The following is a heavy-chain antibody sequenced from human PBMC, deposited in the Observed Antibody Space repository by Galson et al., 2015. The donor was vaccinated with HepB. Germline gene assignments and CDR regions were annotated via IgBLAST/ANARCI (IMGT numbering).Heavy chain of an antibody. CDR3: ARDSGYVSGWYAGRGGFDY. D-gene: IGHD6-19*01. CDR1: GFTLSSYA. Sequence: SLRLSCAASGFTLSSYAIHWVRQAPGKGLEWVTVISYDGRNQHYADSVMGRFTISRDNSKDTVYLQMSSLRADDTAVYYCARDSGYVSGWYAGRGGFDYWGQGTLVTVSS. V-gene: IGHV3-30*03. J-gene: IGHJ4*02. CDR2: ISYDGRNQ.